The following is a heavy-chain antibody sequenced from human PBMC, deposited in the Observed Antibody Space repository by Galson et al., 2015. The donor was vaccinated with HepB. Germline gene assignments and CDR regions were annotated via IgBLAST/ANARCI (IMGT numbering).Heavy chain of an antibody. CDR2: IYPGDSDT. D-gene: IGHD3-9*01. J-gene: IGHJ4*02. V-gene: IGHV5-51*01. CDR3: ARHIYDILTGYYEPPDY. CDR1: GYSFTNYW. Sequence: QSGAEVKKPGESLKISCKGSGYSFTNYWIGWVRQIPGKGLECMGIIYPGDSDTRYNPSFQGQVAISADKSISTAYLQWNSLKASDTAIYYCARHIYDILTGYYEPPDYWGQGTLVTVSS.